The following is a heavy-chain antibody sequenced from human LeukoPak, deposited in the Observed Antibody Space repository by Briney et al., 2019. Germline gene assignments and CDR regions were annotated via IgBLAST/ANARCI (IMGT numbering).Heavy chain of an antibody. CDR3: ARDNSVGDNAWWFDP. D-gene: IGHD1-26*01. V-gene: IGHV1-46*01. CDR1: GYTFTCYY. Sequence: GASVKVSCKASGYTFTCYYMHWVRQAPGQGLEWMGIINPSGGSTSYAQQFQGRVTMTRDMSTSTVYMELSSLRSEDTAIYYCARDNSVGDNAWWFDPWGQGTLVTVSS. CDR2: INPSGGST. J-gene: IGHJ5*02.